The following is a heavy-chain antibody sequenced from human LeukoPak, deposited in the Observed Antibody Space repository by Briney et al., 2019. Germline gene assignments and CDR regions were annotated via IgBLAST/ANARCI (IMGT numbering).Heavy chain of an antibody. CDR2: IYTRGST. V-gene: IGHV4-59*01. CDR3: ARDGKAWVV. D-gene: IGHD4-23*01. Sequence: SETLSLTCSVSGASLSDYYWSWIRQAPGKGLEGIGYIYTRGSTNYNPSLKSRVTISADTSQNQFSLKLTSVTAADTAVYYCARDGKAWVVWGKGTTVTVSS. CDR1: GASLSDYY. J-gene: IGHJ6*04.